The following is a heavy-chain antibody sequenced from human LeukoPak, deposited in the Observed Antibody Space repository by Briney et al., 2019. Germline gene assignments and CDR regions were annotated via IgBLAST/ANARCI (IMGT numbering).Heavy chain of an antibody. J-gene: IGHJ4*02. V-gene: IGHV1-24*01. CDR3: ATRATGWTVFDH. D-gene: IGHD6-19*01. CDR1: GYTLTELS. CDR2: FDPEDGET. Sequence: ASVKVSCKVSGYTLTELSMHWVRPAPGKGLEWMGGFDPEDGETIYAQKFQGRVTLTRDTSTSTVYMDLNSLRSEDTAVYYCATRATGWTVFDHWGQGTLVTVSS.